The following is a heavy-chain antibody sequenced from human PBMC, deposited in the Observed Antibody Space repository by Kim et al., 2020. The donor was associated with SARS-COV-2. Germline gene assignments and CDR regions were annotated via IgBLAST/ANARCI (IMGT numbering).Heavy chain of an antibody. Sequence: ASVKVSCKASGYTFTSYGISWVRQAPGQGLEWMGWISAYNGNTNYAQKLQGRVTMTTDTSTSTAYMELRSLRSDDTAVYYCARDGSSTGYYYYMDVWGKGTTVTVSS. D-gene: IGHD6-6*01. CDR1: GYTFTSYG. J-gene: IGHJ6*03. V-gene: IGHV1-18*01. CDR3: ARDGSSTGYYYYMDV. CDR2: ISAYNGNT.